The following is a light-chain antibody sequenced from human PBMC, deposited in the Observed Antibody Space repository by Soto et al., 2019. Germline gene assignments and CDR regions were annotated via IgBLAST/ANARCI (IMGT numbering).Light chain of an antibody. J-gene: IGLJ7*01. CDR3: SSYTSRSTTV. V-gene: IGLV2-14*01. CDR1: SSDVGGYNY. CDR2: NFP. Sequence: QSALTQPASVSGSPGQSITISCTGTSSDVGGYNYVSWYQQHPGKAPKLIIYNFPTRPSGVSNRFSGSKSGNTASLTISGLQAEDEADYYCSSYTSRSTTVFGGGTQLTVL.